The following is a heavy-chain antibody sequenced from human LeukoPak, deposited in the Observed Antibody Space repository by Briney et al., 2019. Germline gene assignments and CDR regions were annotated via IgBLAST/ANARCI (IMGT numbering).Heavy chain of an antibody. V-gene: IGHV4-39*01. CDR3: ARHYYDSSGYFDY. Sequence: SETLSLTCTVSGGSISSSSYYWGWIRQPPGKGLEWIGSIYYSGSTYYNPSLKSRVTISVGTSKNQFSLKLSSVTAADTAVYYCARHYYDSSGYFDYWGQGTLVTVSS. D-gene: IGHD3-22*01. CDR1: GGSISSSSYY. CDR2: IYYSGST. J-gene: IGHJ4*02.